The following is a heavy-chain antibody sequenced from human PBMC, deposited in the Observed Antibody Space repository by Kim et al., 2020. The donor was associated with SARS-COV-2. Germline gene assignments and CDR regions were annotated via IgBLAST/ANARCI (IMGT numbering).Heavy chain of an antibody. Sequence: SETLSFTCTVSGASISSYYWSWIRKSPGKGLEWIGYIYDSGSTYYNPSLESRVTMSVDTSKNRFSLRMRSLSAADTAIYYCARGGLDYPDSGYAFAFDIWGQGTMATVSS. CDR3: ARGGLDYPDSGYAFAFDI. CDR2: IYDSGST. J-gene: IGHJ3*02. CDR1: GASISSYY. V-gene: IGHV4-59*01. D-gene: IGHD3-22*01.